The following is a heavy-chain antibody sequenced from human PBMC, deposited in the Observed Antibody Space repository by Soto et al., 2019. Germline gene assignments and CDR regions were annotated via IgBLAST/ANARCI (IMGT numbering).Heavy chain of an antibody. J-gene: IGHJ4*02. CDR1: GFTFSDFA. CDR3: AKMEGMDPWAYSFDY. V-gene: IGHV3-23*01. Sequence: EVQVLESGGGLVQPGGSLRLSCAATGFTFSDFAMSWVRQAPGKGLEWVSRIYGGGNGPYYADSVKGRVTISRDNSKNTLYLQMNSLRAEDTAVYYCAKMEGMDPWAYSFDYWGQGTLVTVSS. CDR2: IYGGGNGP. D-gene: IGHD2-2*03.